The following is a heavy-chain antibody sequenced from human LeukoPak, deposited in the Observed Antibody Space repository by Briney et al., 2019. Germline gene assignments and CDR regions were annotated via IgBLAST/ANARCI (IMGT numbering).Heavy chain of an antibody. J-gene: IGHJ3*02. CDR1: GYSFTSYW. V-gene: IGHV5-51*01. CDR3: ASGERYSSGWNDAFDI. Sequence: GESLKISCKGSGYSFTSYWIGWVRQMPGKGLEWMGIIYPGDSDTRYSPSFQGQVTISADKSTSTAYLQWSSLKASDTAMYYCASGERYSSGWNDAFDIWGQGTMVTVSS. D-gene: IGHD6-19*01. CDR2: IYPGDSDT.